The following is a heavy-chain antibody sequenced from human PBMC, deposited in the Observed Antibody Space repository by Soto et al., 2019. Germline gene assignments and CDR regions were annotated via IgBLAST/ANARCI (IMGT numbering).Heavy chain of an antibody. CDR2: INHSGST. Sequence: PSETLSLTCTVSGGSTSSDNYWSWIRQPPGKGLEWIGEINHSGSTNYNPSLKSRVTISVDTSKNQFSLKLSSVTAADTAVYYCARWGRIAARNYYYYGMDVWGQGTTVTVSS. D-gene: IGHD6-6*01. CDR3: ARWGRIAARNYYYYGMDV. CDR1: GGSTSSDNY. J-gene: IGHJ6*02. V-gene: IGHV4-34*01.